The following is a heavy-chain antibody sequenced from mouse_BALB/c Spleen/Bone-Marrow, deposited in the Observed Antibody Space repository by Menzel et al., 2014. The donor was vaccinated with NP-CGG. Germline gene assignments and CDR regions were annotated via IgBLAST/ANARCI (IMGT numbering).Heavy chain of an antibody. CDR1: GFNIKDTY. D-gene: IGHD1-1*01. Sequence: VQLQQPGAELVKPGASVKLSCTASGFNIKDTYMHWVKQRPEQGLEWIGRIDPADGNTKYDPKFQDKATITADTSSNTAYLQLSSLTSVDTAVYYCANYYYGYYFDYWGQGTTLTVSS. V-gene: IGHV14-3*02. CDR3: ANYYYGYYFDY. J-gene: IGHJ2*01. CDR2: IDPADGNT.